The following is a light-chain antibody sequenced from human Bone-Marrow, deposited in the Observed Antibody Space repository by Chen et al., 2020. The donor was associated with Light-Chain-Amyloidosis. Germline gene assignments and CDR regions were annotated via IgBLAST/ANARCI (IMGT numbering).Light chain of an antibody. CDR2: ANT. J-gene: IGLJ2*01. Sequence: QSVLTQPPSVSGAPGHRVNISCTGTSSNIGAGYDFHWYQRLPGAAPKLLISANTNRPAGVPDRFSGSTSGTSASLAITGLQADDAADYYCQSYDRKLDVVFGGGTKVTVL. CDR3: QSYDRKLDVV. V-gene: IGLV1-40*01. CDR1: SSNIGAGYD.